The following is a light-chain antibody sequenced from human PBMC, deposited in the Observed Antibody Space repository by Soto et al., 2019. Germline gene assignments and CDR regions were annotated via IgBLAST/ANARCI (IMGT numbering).Light chain of an antibody. CDR1: SSDVGAYNY. CDR3: CSFAGSPYV. V-gene: IGLV2-11*01. J-gene: IGLJ1*01. Sequence: QSVLTQPRSVSGSPGQSVTVSCTGTSSDVGAYNYVSWYQQHPGKAPKLMIYDVTKRPSGVPDRFSGSKSGNTASLTISGLQSEDEADYYCCSFAGSPYVFGTATKLTVL. CDR2: DVT.